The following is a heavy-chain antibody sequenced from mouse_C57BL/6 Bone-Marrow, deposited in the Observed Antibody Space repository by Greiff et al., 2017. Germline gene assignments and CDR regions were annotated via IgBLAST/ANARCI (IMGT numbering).Heavy chain of an antibody. Sequence: EVHLVESEGGLVQPGSSMKLSCTASGFTFSDYYMAWVRQVPEKGLEWVANINYDGSSTYYLDSLKSRFIISRDNAKNILYLQMSSLKSEDTATYYCARDCKAGIPAWYFDVWGTGTTVTVSS. CDR2: INYDGSST. V-gene: IGHV5-16*01. CDR1: GFTFSDYY. CDR3: ARDCKAGIPAWYFDV. J-gene: IGHJ1*03. D-gene: IGHD1-1*01.